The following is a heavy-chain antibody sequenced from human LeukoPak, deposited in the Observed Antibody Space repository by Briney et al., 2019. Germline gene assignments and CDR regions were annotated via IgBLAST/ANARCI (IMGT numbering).Heavy chain of an antibody. J-gene: IGHJ3*02. CDR2: ISAYNGNT. Sequence: ASVKVSCKASGYTFTSYGISWVRQAPGQGLEWMGWISAYNGNTNYAQKLQGRVTMTTDTSTSTAYMELRSLRSDDTAVYYCARVAGSWYFIEVAFDIWGQGTMVTVSS. D-gene: IGHD6-13*01. V-gene: IGHV1-18*01. CDR1: GYTFTSYG. CDR3: ARVAGSWYFIEVAFDI.